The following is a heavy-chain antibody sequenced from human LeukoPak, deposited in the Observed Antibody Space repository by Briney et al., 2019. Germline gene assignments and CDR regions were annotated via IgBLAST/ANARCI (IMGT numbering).Heavy chain of an antibody. D-gene: IGHD6-13*01. V-gene: IGHV4-59*11. CDR1: VGSISSHY. Sequence: SETLSLTCTVSVGSISSHYWSWIRQTPGKGLEWIGYISYSGGTNYNPSLKSRVTISVDTSKSQFSLKLTSVTAADTAVYYCARSGGYSSSWSLWGQGTLVTVSS. CDR2: ISYSGGT. CDR3: ARSGGYSSSWSL. J-gene: IGHJ4*02.